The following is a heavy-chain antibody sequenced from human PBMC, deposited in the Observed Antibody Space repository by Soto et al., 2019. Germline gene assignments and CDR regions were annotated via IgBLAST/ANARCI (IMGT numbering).Heavy chain of an antibody. Sequence: QVQLVQSGAEVKKPGSSVKVSCKASGGTFSSYPISWVRQAPGQGLEWMGRIIPILGIANYAQKFQGRVTITADKSTSTAYMELSSLRSEDTAVYYCARGISTGWGTFDYWGQGTLVTVSS. V-gene: IGHV1-69*02. D-gene: IGHD7-27*01. CDR2: IIPILGIA. CDR3: ARGISTGWGTFDY. J-gene: IGHJ4*02. CDR1: GGTFSSYP.